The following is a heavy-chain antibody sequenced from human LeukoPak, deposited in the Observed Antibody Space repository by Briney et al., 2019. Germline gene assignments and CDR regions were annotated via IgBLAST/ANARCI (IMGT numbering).Heavy chain of an antibody. CDR2: ISSSSSYI. J-gene: IGHJ6*03. Sequence: GGSLRLPCAASGFTFSSYSMNWVRQAPGKGLEWVSSISSSSSYIYYADSVKGRFTISRDNAKNSLNLQMNRLRAEDTAEYYCAKEYKDYGEDYYYYYYMDVWGKGTTVTISS. CDR1: GFTFSSYS. D-gene: IGHD4-17*01. V-gene: IGHV3-21*01. CDR3: AKEYKDYGEDYYYYYYMDV.